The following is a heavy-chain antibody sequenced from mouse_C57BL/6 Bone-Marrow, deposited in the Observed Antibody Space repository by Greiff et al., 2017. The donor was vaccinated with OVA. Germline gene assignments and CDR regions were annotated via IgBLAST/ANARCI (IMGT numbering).Heavy chain of an antibody. CDR3: ARPFFAY. Sequence: EVQVVESGGGLVKPGGSLKLSCAASGFTFSSYTMSWVRQTPEKRLEWVATISGGGGNTYYPDSVKGRFTISRDNAKNTLYLQMSSLRSEDTALYYCARPFFAYWGQGTLVTVSA. J-gene: IGHJ3*01. CDR2: ISGGGGNT. V-gene: IGHV5-9*01. CDR1: GFTFSSYT.